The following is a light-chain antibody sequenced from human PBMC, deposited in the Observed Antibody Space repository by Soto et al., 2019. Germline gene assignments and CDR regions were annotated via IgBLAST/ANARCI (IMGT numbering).Light chain of an antibody. J-gene: IGKJ3*01. CDR2: EAS. CDR1: QDVSSY. V-gene: IGKV1-39*01. Sequence: DIQLTQSPSPLSASVGDRVYITCRTSQDVSSYLNWYQAKPGKAPKLLVYEASTLESGVPSRFSGSGSGTDLTLTISSLHPEDSATYSCQQSYCSPPFTFGPGTRVDI. CDR3: QQSYCSPPFT.